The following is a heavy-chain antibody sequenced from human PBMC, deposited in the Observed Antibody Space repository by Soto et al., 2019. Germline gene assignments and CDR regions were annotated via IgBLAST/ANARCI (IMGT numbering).Heavy chain of an antibody. CDR2: IWYDGSNK. CDR3: ARVDCSGGSGYSDYYYYGMDV. Sequence: QVQLVESGGGVVQPGRSLRLSCAASGFTFISYGMHWVRQAPGKGLEWVAVIWYDGSNKYYADSVKGRFTISRDNSKNTLYLRLNSLCAEDTAVSYCARVDCSGGSGYSDYYYYGMDVWGKCTTVTVSS. D-gene: IGHD2-15*01. V-gene: IGHV3-33*01. J-gene: IGHJ6*04. CDR1: GFTFISYG.